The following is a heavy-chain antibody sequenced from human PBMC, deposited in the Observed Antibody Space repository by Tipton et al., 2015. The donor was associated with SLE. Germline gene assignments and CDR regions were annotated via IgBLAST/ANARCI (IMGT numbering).Heavy chain of an antibody. V-gene: IGHV3-33*06. CDR2: VWSDGSTD. D-gene: IGHD2-15*01. Sequence: SLRLSCAASGFTFSSYGMHWVRQAPGKGLEWVAVVWSDGSTDHYADSVKGRFTISRDNSKNTLYLQMNSLRVEDTAVYYCVKANSGYCCGRKCYLDYWGQGTLVTVSS. CDR1: GFTFSSYG. CDR3: VKANSGYCCGRKCYLDY. J-gene: IGHJ4*02.